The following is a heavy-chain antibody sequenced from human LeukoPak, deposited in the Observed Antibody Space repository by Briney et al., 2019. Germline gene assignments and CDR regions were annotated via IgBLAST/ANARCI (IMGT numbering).Heavy chain of an antibody. J-gene: IGHJ4*02. CDR2: IYPGDSDT. V-gene: IGHV5-51*01. Sequence: GESLKISCKGSGYSFTSYGIGWVRQMPGKGLEWMGIIYPGDSDTRYSPSFQGQVTISADKSISTAYLQWSSLKASDTAMYYCARPGYCSGGSCSTEGYFDYWGQGTLVTVSS. D-gene: IGHD2-15*01. CDR3: ARPGYCSGGSCSTEGYFDY. CDR1: GYSFTSYG.